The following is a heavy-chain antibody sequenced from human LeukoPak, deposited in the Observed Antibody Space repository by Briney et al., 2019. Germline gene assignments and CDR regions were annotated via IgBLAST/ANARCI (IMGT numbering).Heavy chain of an antibody. D-gene: IGHD3-22*01. CDR3: ARVGYDSSGYPTVFDY. CDR1: GGSISSGDYY. V-gene: IGHV4-30-4*01. Sequence: SQTLSLTCTVSGGSISSGDYYWSWIRQPPGKGLEWIGYIYYSGSTYYNPSLKSRVTISVDTSKNQFSLKLSSVTAADTAVYYCARVGYDSSGYPTVFDYWGQGTLVTVSS. CDR2: IYYSGST. J-gene: IGHJ4*02.